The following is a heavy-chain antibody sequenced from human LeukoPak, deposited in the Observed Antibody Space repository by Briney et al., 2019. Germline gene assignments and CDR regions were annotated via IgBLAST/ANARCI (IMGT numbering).Heavy chain of an antibody. V-gene: IGHV4-34*01. CDR1: GGSFSGYY. D-gene: IGHD4-17*01. Sequence: PSETLSLTCAVYGGSFSGYYWSWIRQPPGKGLEWIGEINHSGSTNYNPSLKSRVTISVDTSKNQFSLKLSSVTAADTAVYYCAREGTVTTKTPYAFDIWGQGTMVTVSS. CDR3: AREGTVTTKTPYAFDI. CDR2: INHSGST. J-gene: IGHJ3*02.